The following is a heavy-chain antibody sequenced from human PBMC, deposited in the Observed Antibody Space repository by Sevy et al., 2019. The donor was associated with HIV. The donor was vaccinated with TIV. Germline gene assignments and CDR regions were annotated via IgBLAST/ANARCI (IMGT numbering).Heavy chain of an antibody. CDR3: AGWGGGAFHI. Sequence: SETLSLTCGVSGDSISTSGYSWSWIRRPPGKGLEWIGYMYYSGGHFYNPSLQSRVTISFDTSKMQLSLKLTSMTAADTAVYYCAGWGGGAFHIWGQGTMVTVSS. D-gene: IGHD7-27*01. V-gene: IGHV4-30-2*01. CDR1: GDSISTSGYS. J-gene: IGHJ3*02. CDR2: MYYSGGH.